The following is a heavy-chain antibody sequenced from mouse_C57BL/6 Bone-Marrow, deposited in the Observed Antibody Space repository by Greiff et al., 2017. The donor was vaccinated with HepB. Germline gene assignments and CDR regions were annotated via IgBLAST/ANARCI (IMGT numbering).Heavy chain of an antibody. J-gene: IGHJ3*01. CDR1: GYTFTDYE. Sequence: QVHVKQSGAELVRPGASVTLSCKASGYTFTDYEMHWVKQTPVHGLEWIGAIDPETGGTAYNQKFKGKAILTADKSSSTAYMELRSLTSEDSAVYYCTRAGGIYFWFAYWGQGTLVTVSA. V-gene: IGHV1-15*01. CDR3: TRAGGIYFWFAY. CDR2: IDPETGGT. D-gene: IGHD2-1*01.